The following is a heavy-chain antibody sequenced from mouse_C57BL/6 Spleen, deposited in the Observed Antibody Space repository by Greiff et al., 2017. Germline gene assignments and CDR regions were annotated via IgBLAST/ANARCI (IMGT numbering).Heavy chain of an antibody. V-gene: IGHV5-17*01. Sequence: EVKLVESGGGLVKPGGSLKLSCAASVFTFSDYGMHWVRQAPEKGLEWVAYISSGSSTIYYADTVKGRFTISRDNAKNTLFLQMTSLRSEATAMYYCARATVVGGYFDYWGQGTTLTVSS. D-gene: IGHD1-1*01. CDR1: VFTFSDYG. CDR2: ISSGSSTI. CDR3: ARATVVGGYFDY. J-gene: IGHJ2*01.